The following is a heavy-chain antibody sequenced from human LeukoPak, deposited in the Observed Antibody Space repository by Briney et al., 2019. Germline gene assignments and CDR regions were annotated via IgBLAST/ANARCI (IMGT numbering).Heavy chain of an antibody. V-gene: IGHV1-2*02. D-gene: IGHD2-2*01. CDR1: GYTFTGYY. CDR3: ATPPDCNSTSCYEDYYYGMD. Sequence: VKPSFYASGYTFTGYYMHLERQRPGQGLEWMGLINTNSGGTNYAQKFQGSVTMTRDTSISTAYMQLIRLRYADTAVYYCATPPDCNSTSCYEDYYYGMD. J-gene: IGHJ6*01. CDR2: INTNSGGT.